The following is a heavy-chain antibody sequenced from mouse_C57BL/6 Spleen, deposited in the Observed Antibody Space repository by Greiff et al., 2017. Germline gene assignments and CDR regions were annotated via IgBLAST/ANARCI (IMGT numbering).Heavy chain of an antibody. D-gene: IGHD3-1*01. Sequence: EVQGVESGEGLVKPGGSLKLSCAASGFTFSSYAMSWVRQTPEKRLEWVAYISSGGDYIYYADTVKGRFTISRDNARNTLYLQMSSLKSEDTAMYYCTRDRGSSGFAYWGQGTLVTVSA. J-gene: IGHJ3*01. CDR3: TRDRGSSGFAY. V-gene: IGHV5-9-1*02. CDR1: GFTFSSYA. CDR2: ISSGGDYI.